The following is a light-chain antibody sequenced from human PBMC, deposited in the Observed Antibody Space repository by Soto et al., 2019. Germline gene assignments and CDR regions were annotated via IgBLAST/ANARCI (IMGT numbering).Light chain of an antibody. J-gene: IGKJ4*01. CDR3: QQRSNWPLHT. CDR2: DAS. Sequence: EIVLTQSPATLSLSPGERATLSCRASQSVSSYLAWYQQKPGQAPRLLIYDASNRATGIPARFSGSGSGTDFPLTISSLEPEDFAVYYCQQRSNWPLHTFGGGTKVEIK. CDR1: QSVSSY. V-gene: IGKV3-11*01.